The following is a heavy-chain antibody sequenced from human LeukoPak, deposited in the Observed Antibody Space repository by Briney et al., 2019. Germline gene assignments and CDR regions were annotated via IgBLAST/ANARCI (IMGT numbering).Heavy chain of an antibody. CDR3: ARDCSSTSCYGSGDY. CDR1: GGSISSYY. V-gene: IGHV4-4*07. CDR2: IYTSGST. Sequence: SETLSLTCTVSGGSISSYYWSWIRQPAGKGLEWIGRIYTSGSTNYNPSLKSRVTMSVDTSKNRFSLKLSSVTAADTAVYYCARDCSSTSCYGSGDYWGQGTLVTVSS. J-gene: IGHJ4*02. D-gene: IGHD2-2*01.